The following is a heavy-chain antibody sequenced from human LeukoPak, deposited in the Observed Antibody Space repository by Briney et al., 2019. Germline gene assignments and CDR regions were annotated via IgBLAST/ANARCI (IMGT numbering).Heavy chain of an antibody. Sequence: GGSLRLSCAASELMFSSYAMSWVRQAPGKGLEWVSGNDSGSTYYADSVRGRFTISRDNSKNTLYLQMNSLRAEDTAVYYCARVYYYGSGSYRGDAFDIWGQGTMVTVSS. V-gene: IGHV3-23*01. D-gene: IGHD3-10*01. J-gene: IGHJ3*02. CDR2: NDSGST. CDR1: ELMFSSYA. CDR3: ARVYYYGSGSYRGDAFDI.